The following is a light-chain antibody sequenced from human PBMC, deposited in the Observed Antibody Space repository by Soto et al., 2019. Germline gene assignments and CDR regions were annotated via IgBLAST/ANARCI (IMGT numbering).Light chain of an antibody. J-gene: IGKJ4*01. CDR3: QQYGSSPLP. Sequence: EIVLTQSPGTLSLSPGERATLSCRASQSVSSSFLAWYQQKPGQALRLLIYGASSRATGIPDRFSGSGSGTDFPRKISRLEPEDVAVYYCQQYGSSPLPFGGGTTVEIK. V-gene: IGKV3-20*01. CDR1: QSVSSSF. CDR2: GAS.